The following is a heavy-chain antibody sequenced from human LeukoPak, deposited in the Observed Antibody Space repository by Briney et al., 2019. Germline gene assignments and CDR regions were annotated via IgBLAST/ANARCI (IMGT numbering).Heavy chain of an antibody. J-gene: IGHJ4*02. CDR1: GGSFSGYY. CDR2: INHSGSA. Sequence: SETLAFTCAVYGGSFSGYYWSWIRQPPGKGLEWIGEINHSGSANYNPSLKSRVTISVDTSKNQFSLKVSSVTAADTAVYYCAREKVGLRRGYYFDYWGQGTLVTVSS. V-gene: IGHV4-34*01. D-gene: IGHD1-26*01. CDR3: AREKVGLRRGYYFDY.